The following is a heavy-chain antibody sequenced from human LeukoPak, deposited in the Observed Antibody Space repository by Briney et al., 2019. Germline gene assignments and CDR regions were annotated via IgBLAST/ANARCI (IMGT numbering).Heavy chain of an antibody. CDR1: GYTFASNSISG. V-gene: IGHV1-18*04. Sequence: ASVKVSCKASGYTFASNSISGISWVRQAPGQGLEWMGWINPYNGNTKCAQKFQGRVTLTTDTSTSTAYMELRGLRSDDTAVYYCARKLVFDYWGQGTLATVSS. J-gene: IGHJ4*02. D-gene: IGHD1-1*01. CDR3: ARKLVFDY. CDR2: INPYNGNT.